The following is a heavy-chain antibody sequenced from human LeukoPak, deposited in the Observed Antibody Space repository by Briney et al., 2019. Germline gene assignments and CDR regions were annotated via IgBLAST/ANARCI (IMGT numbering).Heavy chain of an antibody. J-gene: IGHJ5*02. D-gene: IGHD4-17*01. CDR3: ARGQYGDSSRDNWFDP. V-gene: IGHV4-31*03. CDR1: GGSISSGGYY. CDR2: IYYSGST. Sequence: PSQTLSLTCTVSGGSISSGGYYWSWIRQHPGKGLEWIGYIYYSGSTYYNPSLKSRVTISVDTSRNQFSLKLSSVTAADTAVYYCARGQYGDSSRDNWFDPWGQGTLVTVSS.